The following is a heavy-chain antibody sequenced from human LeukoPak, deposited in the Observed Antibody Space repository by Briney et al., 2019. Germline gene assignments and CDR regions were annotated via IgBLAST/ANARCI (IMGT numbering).Heavy chain of an antibody. V-gene: IGHV3-30-3*01. CDR2: ISYDGSNK. CDR1: GFTFSSYA. D-gene: IGHD2-21*02. CDR3: ARVSGKAVTAETYYDDY. J-gene: IGHJ4*02. Sequence: PGGSLRLSCAASGFTFSSYAMHWVRQAPGKGLEWVAVISYDGSNKYYADSVKGRFTISRDNSKNTLYLQMNSLRAEDTAVYYCARVSGKAVTAETYYDDYWSQGTLVTVSS.